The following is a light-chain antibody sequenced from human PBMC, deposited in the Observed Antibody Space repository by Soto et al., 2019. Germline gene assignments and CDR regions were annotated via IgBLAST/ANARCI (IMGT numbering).Light chain of an antibody. CDR2: DAS. Sequence: DLQMTQSPSSLSASVGDTVTITCQANQNIRSYLNWYQEKPGKAPQLLIYDASNLETGVPSRFSGSGSGTDFTFTISSLQPEDIGTYYCQQRANFPLTFGGGTKVEIK. CDR3: QQRANFPLT. V-gene: IGKV1-33*01. CDR1: QNIRSY. J-gene: IGKJ4*01.